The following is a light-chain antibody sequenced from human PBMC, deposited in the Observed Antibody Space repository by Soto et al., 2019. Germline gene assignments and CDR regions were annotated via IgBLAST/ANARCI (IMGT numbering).Light chain of an antibody. CDR2: LGS. Sequence: DIVMTQSPLSLVVTAGEPASISCRSSQSLVFNNEYNYVDWYLQKAGLSPQLLIYLGSNRSSGVPDRFSGSGSGTDFTLKISRVEAEDVGVYYCMQTLQTTWTFGQGTKVDTK. CDR1: QSLVFNNEYNY. V-gene: IGKV2-28*01. CDR3: MQTLQTTWT. J-gene: IGKJ1*01.